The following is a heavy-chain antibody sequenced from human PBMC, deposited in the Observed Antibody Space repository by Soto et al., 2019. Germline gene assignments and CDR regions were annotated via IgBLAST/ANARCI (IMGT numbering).Heavy chain of an antibody. J-gene: IGHJ6*03. CDR2: IYWDDDK. CDR3: AHTEYDLTVGYYYYYMDV. V-gene: IGHV2-5*02. CDR1: GFSLSTSGVG. D-gene: IGHD3-3*01. Sequence: QITLKESGPTLVKPTQTLTLTCTFSGFSLSTSGVGVGWIRQPPGKALEWLALIYWDDDKPYSPSLKSRLTITKDTSKNQVVLTMTNMDPVDTATYSCAHTEYDLTVGYYYYYMDVWGKGTTVTVSS.